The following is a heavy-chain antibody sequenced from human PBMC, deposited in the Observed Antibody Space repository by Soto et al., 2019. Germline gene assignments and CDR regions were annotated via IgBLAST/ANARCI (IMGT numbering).Heavy chain of an antibody. CDR3: ARRYCSSTSCYTLDV. CDR1: GYSFTSYW. Sequence: PGESLKISCKGSGYSFTSYWIGWVRQMPGKGLEWMGIIYPGDSDTRYSPSFQGQVTISADKSISTAYLQWSSLKASDTAMYYCARRYCSSTSCYTLDVWGQGTTVTVSS. V-gene: IGHV5-51*01. D-gene: IGHD2-2*02. J-gene: IGHJ6*02. CDR2: IYPGDSDT.